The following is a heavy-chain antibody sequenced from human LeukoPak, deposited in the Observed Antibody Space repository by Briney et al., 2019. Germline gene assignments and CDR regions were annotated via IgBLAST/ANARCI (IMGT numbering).Heavy chain of an antibody. CDR3: ARGFRDVYNYREGHVGSFDY. V-gene: IGHV4-34*01. Sequence: ASETLSLTCAVYGGSFSGYYWSWIRQPPGKGLEWIGEINHSGSTNYNPSLKSRVTISVDTSKNQFSLKLSSVTAADTAVYYCARGFRDVYNYREGHVGSFDYWGQGTLVTVSS. CDR2: INHSGST. J-gene: IGHJ4*02. CDR1: GGSFSGYY. D-gene: IGHD5-24*01.